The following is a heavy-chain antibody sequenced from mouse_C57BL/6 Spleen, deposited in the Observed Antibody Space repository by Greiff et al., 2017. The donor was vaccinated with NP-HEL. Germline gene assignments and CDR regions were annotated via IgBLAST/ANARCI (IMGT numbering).Heavy chain of an antibody. J-gene: IGHJ4*01. V-gene: IGHV14-4*01. D-gene: IGHD2-10*02. CDR3: TTRESMVLRGGDY. CDR1: GFNIKDDY. Sequence: EVQLQQSGAELVRPGASVKLSCTASGFNIKDDYMHWVKQRPEQGLEWIGWIDPENGDTEYASKFQGKATITADTSSNTAYLQLSSMTSEDTAVCYCTTRESMVLRGGDYWGQGTSVTVSS. CDR2: IDPENGDT.